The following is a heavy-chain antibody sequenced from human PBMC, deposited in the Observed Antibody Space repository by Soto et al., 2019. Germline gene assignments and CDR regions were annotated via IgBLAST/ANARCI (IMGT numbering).Heavy chain of an antibody. CDR2: IIPILGIA. CDR1: GGTFSSYT. CDR3: AREKTTVTTDFDY. V-gene: IGHV1-69*08. J-gene: IGHJ4*02. D-gene: IGHD4-17*01. Sequence: QVQLVQSGAEVKKPGSSVKVSCKASGGTFSSYTISWVRQAPGQGLEWMGRIIPILGIANYAQKFQGRVTITADKGTSAAYMELSSLRSEDTAVYYCAREKTTVTTDFDYWGQGTLVTVSS.